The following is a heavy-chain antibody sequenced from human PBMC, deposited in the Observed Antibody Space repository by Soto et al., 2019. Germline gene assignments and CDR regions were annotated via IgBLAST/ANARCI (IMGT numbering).Heavy chain of an antibody. V-gene: IGHV1-2*02. CDR2: INPNSGGT. CDR3: ASQHPGYSYGLYYGMDV. D-gene: IGHD5-18*01. Sequence: QVQLVQSGAEVKKPGASVKVSSKAAGYTFTGYYMHWVRQAPGQGLDWMGWINPNSGGTNYAQKFQGSVNMTGDTSISTAYMELSRLRSDVTAVYYCASQHPGYSYGLYYGMDVWGQGTTVTVSS. J-gene: IGHJ6*02. CDR1: GYTFTGYY.